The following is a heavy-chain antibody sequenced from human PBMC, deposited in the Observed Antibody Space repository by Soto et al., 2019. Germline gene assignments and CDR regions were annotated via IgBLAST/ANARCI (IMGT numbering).Heavy chain of an antibody. V-gene: IGHV4-39*01. J-gene: IGHJ3*02. CDR1: GGSISSSSYY. CDR2: IYYSGST. Sequence: QLQLQESGPGLVKPSETLSLTCTVSGGSISSSSYYWGWIRQPPGKGLEWIGSIYYSGSTYYNPSLKSRVTISVDTSKNQFSLKLSSVTAADTAVYYCARHDICSSTSCYALGPLATFDIWGQGTMVTVSS. D-gene: IGHD2-2*01. CDR3: ARHDICSSTSCYALGPLATFDI.